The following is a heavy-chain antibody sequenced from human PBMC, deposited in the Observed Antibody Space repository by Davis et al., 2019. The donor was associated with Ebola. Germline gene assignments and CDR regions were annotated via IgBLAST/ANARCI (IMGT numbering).Heavy chain of an antibody. CDR2: MNPNSGNT. D-gene: IGHD3-3*01. V-gene: IGHV1-8*01. CDR3: ATVAGRFLAWLLFDY. CDR1: GYTFTSHD. Sequence: AASVNVSCMASGYTFTSHDSNWVRQATGQGLEWVGWMNPNSGNTGDAQKFQGRVTMTRNSSINTAYMELSSLRSEDTAVYYCATVAGRFLAWLLFDYWGQGTLVTVSS. J-gene: IGHJ4*02.